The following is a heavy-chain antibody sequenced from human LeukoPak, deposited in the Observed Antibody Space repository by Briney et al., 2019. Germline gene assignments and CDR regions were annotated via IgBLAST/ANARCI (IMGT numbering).Heavy chain of an antibody. CDR3: AKIYGDDAFDI. Sequence: GGSLRLSCAASGFTFDDYAMHWVRQAPGKGLEWVSNISWNSGSIGYADSVKGRFTISRDNAKNSLYLQMNSLRAEDTALYYCAKIYGDDAFDIWGQGTMVTVSS. J-gene: IGHJ3*02. D-gene: IGHD4-17*01. V-gene: IGHV3-9*01. CDR1: GFTFDDYA. CDR2: ISWNSGSI.